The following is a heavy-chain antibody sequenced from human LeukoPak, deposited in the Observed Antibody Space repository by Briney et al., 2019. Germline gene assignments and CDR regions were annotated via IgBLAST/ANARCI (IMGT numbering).Heavy chain of an antibody. J-gene: IGHJ4*02. CDR1: GFTFSGSA. Sequence: PGGSLRLSCAASGFTFSGSAMHWVRQASGKGLEWVGRIRSKANSYATAYAASVKGRFTISRDDSKNTAYLQMNSLKTEDTAVYYCTRQERWLQYNDYWGQGTLVTVSS. V-gene: IGHV3-73*01. D-gene: IGHD5-24*01. CDR3: TRQERWLQYNDY. CDR2: IRSKANSYAT.